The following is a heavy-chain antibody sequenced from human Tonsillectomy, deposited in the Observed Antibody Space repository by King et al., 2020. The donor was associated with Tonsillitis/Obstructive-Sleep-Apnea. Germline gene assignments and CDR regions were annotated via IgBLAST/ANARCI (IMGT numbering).Heavy chain of an antibody. V-gene: IGHV3-66*01. CDR2: IYGGGNT. Sequence: VQLVESGGGLVQPGGSLRLSCAASGLTVSHNYLSWVRQAPEKGLEWVSIIYGGGNTDYADSVKGRFTISRDSSKNTLYLQMNSLRVEDTAVYYCARAGEYYYYYYMDVWGKGTTVTVSS. CDR1: GLTVSHNY. CDR3: ARAGEYYYYYYMDV. D-gene: IGHD6-19*01. J-gene: IGHJ6*03.